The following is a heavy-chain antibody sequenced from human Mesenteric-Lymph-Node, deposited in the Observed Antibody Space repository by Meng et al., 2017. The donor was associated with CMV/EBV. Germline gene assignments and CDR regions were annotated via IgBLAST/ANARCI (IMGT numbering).Heavy chain of an antibody. J-gene: IGHJ4*02. Sequence: GESLKISCAASGFIFSNYDMQWVRQAPGKGLEWVAVIGYDGSKKYYGDSVRGRFTISRDNPKNALYLQMNSLRVEDTAIYYCAKDGAVWGQGTLVTVSS. V-gene: IGHV3-33*06. CDR3: AKDGAV. CDR2: IGYDGSKK. D-gene: IGHD3-16*01. CDR1: GFIFSNYD.